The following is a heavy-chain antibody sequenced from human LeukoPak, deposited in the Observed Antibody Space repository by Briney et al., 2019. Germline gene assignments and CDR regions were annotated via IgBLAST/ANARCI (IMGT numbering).Heavy chain of an antibody. D-gene: IGHD3-10*01. Sequence: ASVKVSCKASGGTFSSYAISWVRQAPGQGLEWMGGIIPIFGTANYAQKFQGRVTMTRDMSTSTVYMELSSLRSEDTAVYYCARDRGSGSSNNYYYYMDVWGKGTTVTVSS. CDR1: GGTFSSYA. J-gene: IGHJ6*03. V-gene: IGHV1-69*05. CDR2: IIPIFGTA. CDR3: ARDRGSGSSNNYYYYMDV.